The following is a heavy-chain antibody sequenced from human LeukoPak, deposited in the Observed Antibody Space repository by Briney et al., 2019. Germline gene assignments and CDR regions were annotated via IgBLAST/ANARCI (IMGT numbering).Heavy chain of an antibody. V-gene: IGHV4-39*07. D-gene: IGHD5-18*01. Sequence: PSETLSLTCTVSGGSISSSSYYWGWIRQPPGKGLEWIGSIHYSGSTYYNPSLKSRVTISVDTSKNQFSLKLSSVTAADTAVYYCARTPSHSYGRGRKRNWFDPWGQGTLVTVSS. CDR2: IHYSGST. CDR3: ARTPSHSYGRGRKRNWFDP. J-gene: IGHJ5*02. CDR1: GGSISSSSYY.